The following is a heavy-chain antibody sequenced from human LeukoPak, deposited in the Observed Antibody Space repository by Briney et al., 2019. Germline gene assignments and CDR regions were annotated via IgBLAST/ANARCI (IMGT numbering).Heavy chain of an antibody. D-gene: IGHD3-10*01. V-gene: IGHV1-2*02. CDR1: GYTFTCYY. CDR2: INPNSGGT. J-gene: IGHJ5*02. Sequence: ASVKVSCKASGYTFTCYYMHWARQAPGQGLEWMGWINPNSGGTNYAQKFQGRVTMTRDTSISTAYMELSRVRSDDTAVYYCATLGELNWFDPWGQGTLVTVSS. CDR3: ATLGELNWFDP.